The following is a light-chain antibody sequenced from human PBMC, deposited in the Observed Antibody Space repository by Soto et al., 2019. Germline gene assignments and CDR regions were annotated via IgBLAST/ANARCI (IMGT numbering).Light chain of an antibody. CDR3: SSYAGSNNFV. V-gene: IGLV2-8*01. Sequence: ALTQPPSASGSPGQSVTISCTGTSSDVGGYNYVSWYQQHPGKAPKLMIYEVSKRPSGVPDRFSGSKSGNTASLTVSGLQAEDEADYYCSSYAGSNNFVFGTGTKVTV. CDR2: EVS. J-gene: IGLJ1*01. CDR1: SSDVGGYNY.